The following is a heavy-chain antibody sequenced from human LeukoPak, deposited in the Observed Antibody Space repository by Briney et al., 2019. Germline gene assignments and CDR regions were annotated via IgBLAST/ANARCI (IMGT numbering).Heavy chain of an antibody. CDR3: VKSKFSSSTPPGFDY. V-gene: IGHV3-23*01. J-gene: IGHJ4*02. CDR2: ISGSGGST. CDR1: GFTFSSYA. Sequence: GGSLRLSCAASGFTFSSYAMSWVRQAPGKGLEWVSAISGSGGSTYYADSVKGRFTISRDNSKNTLYLQMNSLRAEDTAVYYCVKSKFSSSTPPGFDYWGQGTLVTVSS. D-gene: IGHD6-6*01.